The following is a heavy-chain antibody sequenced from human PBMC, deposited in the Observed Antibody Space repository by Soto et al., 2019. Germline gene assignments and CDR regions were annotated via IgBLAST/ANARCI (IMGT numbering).Heavy chain of an antibody. Sequence: GGSLRLSCAASGFTFSRYYMNWVRQAPGKGLEWVSSISTTSTYTHYADSLKGRFTISRDNAKKLLYLQMDSLRAEDTAVYYCARDDGLSSTNVKAFDIWGQGTKVTVPS. CDR2: ISTTSTYT. V-gene: IGHV3-21*01. CDR3: ARDDGLSSTNVKAFDI. J-gene: IGHJ3*02. D-gene: IGHD2-2*01. CDR1: GFTFSRYY.